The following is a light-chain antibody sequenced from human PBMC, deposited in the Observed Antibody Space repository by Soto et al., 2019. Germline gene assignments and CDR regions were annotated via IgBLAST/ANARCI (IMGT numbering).Light chain of an antibody. CDR2: DAS. V-gene: IGKV1-5*01. CDR3: QQYNSYLYT. Sequence: DIQMTQSPSTLSASVGDRVTITCRASQSISSWLAWYQQKPGKAPKLLIYDASSLQSGVPSRFRGSGSGTEFTLTISSLQPDDFANYYCQQYNSYLYTFGQGNNLEIK. J-gene: IGKJ2*01. CDR1: QSISSW.